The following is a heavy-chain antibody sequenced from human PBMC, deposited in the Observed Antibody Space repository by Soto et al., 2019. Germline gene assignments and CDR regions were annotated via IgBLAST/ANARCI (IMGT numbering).Heavy chain of an antibody. J-gene: IGHJ1*01. CDR3: ARYFLRGHFRH. CDR2: IYYSGHT. D-gene: IGHD3-10*01. CDR1: GGSFSSSYY. Sequence: SETLSLTCAVSGGSFSSSYYWGWLRQPPGKGLEWLGNIYYSGHTYYNPSLKSRFAMSVDTSKNQFSLTLTSVTAADTAVYYCARYFLRGHFRHWGQGTLVTVSS. V-gene: IGHV4-39*01.